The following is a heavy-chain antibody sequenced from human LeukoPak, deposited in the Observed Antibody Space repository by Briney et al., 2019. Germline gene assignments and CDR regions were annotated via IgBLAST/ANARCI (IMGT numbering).Heavy chain of an antibody. CDR1: GYTFTGYY. J-gene: IGHJ6*02. CDR3: ARTSIPPYYYGMDV. D-gene: IGHD2-21*01. Sequence: ASVKVSCKASGYTFTGYYMHWVRQAPGQGLEWMGWINPNSGGTNYAQKLQGRVTMTRDTSISTAYMELSRLRSDGTAVYYCARTSIPPYYYGMDVWGQGTTVTVSS. CDR2: INPNSGGT. V-gene: IGHV1-2*02.